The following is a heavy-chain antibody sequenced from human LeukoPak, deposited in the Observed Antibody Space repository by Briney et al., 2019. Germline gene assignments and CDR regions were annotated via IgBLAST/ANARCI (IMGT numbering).Heavy chain of an antibody. D-gene: IGHD1-26*01. CDR1: GFTFSSYS. V-gene: IGHV3-21*01. J-gene: IGHJ4*02. CDR2: ISSSSSYI. Sequence: GGSLRLSCAASGFTFSSYSMNWVRQPPGKGLEWVSSISSSSSYIYYADSVKGRFTISRDNAKNSLYLQINSLRAEDTAVYYCARGPLVGAGECDYWGQGTLVTVSS. CDR3: ARGPLVGAGECDY.